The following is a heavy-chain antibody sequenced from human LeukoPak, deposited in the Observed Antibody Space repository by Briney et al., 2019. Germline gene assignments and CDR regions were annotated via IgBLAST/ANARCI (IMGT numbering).Heavy chain of an antibody. CDR2: IRQDGSET. V-gene: IGHV3-7*01. Sequence: GGSLRLSCAASGFTVSSNYMSWVRQAPGKGLEWVANIRQDGSETYYVDSVKGRFTISRDNAKNSLYLQMNSLRAEDTAVYYCAKRGSYYYYMDVWGKGTTVTVSS. J-gene: IGHJ6*03. CDR3: AKRGSYYYYMDV. CDR1: GFTVSSNY. D-gene: IGHD3-10*01.